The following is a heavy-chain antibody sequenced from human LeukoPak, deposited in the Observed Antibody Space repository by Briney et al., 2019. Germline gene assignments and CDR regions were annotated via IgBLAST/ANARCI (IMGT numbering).Heavy chain of an antibody. J-gene: IGHJ6*03. CDR3: ARSSRPCSGGSCYLYSYYYHNMDV. CDR2: INPNNGGT. D-gene: IGHD2-15*01. V-gene: IGHV1-2*02. CDR1: GYTFTGYY. Sequence: ASVKVSCKASGYTFTGYYIHWVRQAPGQGLELMGWINPNNGGTDYAQKFQGRVTMTRDTSISTAYVELSRLRSDDTAVYYCARSSRPCSGGSCYLYSYYYHNMDVWGKGTTVTISS.